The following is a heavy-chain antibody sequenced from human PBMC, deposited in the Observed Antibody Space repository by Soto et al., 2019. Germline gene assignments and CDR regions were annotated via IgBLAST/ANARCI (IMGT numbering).Heavy chain of an antibody. CDR1: GFTCGRYS. Sequence: GGSLRLSCAASGFTCGRYSMNWVGQAPGKGLEWVSSISSSSSYIYYADSVKGRFTISRDNAKNSLYLQMNSLRAEDTAVYYCARAIVVVPAAKVCDYWGQGTLVTVAS. D-gene: IGHD2-2*01. V-gene: IGHV3-21*01. CDR3: ARAIVVVPAAKVCDY. CDR2: ISSSSSYI. J-gene: IGHJ4*02.